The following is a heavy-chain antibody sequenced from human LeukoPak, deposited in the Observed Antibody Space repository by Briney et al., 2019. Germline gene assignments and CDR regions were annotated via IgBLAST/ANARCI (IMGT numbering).Heavy chain of an antibody. CDR1: GFTFNNYA. D-gene: IGHD1-26*01. Sequence: GGSLRLSCAASGFTFNNYAMSWVRQAPGKGLEWVSAISGSGGSTYYADSVKGRFTISRDNSKNTLYLQMNSLRAEDTAVYYCARGVGGILDYWGQGTLVTVSS. CDR2: ISGSGGST. V-gene: IGHV3-23*01. CDR3: ARGVGGILDY. J-gene: IGHJ4*02.